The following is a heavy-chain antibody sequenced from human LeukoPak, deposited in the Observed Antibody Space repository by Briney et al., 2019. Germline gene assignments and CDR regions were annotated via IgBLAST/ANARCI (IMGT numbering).Heavy chain of an antibody. V-gene: IGHV4-34*01. J-gene: IGHJ4*02. D-gene: IGHD6-19*01. CDR3: ARGDSSGWSPPFDY. CDR2: SNHSGST. CDR1: GGSFSGYY. Sequence: SETLSLTCAVYGGSFSGYYWSWIRQPPGKGLELVGESNHSGSTNYNPSLMPRVTISVHTSNNQFSLKLSSVPAADTAVYYCARGDSSGWSPPFDYWGQGTLVTVSS.